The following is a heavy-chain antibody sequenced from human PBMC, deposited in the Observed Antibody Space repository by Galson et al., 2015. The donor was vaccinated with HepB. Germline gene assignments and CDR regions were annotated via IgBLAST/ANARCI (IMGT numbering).Heavy chain of an antibody. J-gene: IGHJ4*02. Sequence: CAISGDSVSSNTAAWNWVRQSPSRGLEWLGRTYFTSKWYHDYARSVQGRITIDPDTSKNQVSLHLNSVTPEDTAVYYCARQQGPFDYWGQGTLITVS. CDR1: GDSVSSNTAA. CDR2: TYFTSKWYH. CDR3: ARQQGPFDY. V-gene: IGHV6-1*01.